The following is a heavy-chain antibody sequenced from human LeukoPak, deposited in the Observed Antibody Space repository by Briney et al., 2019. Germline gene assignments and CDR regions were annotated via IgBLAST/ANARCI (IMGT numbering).Heavy chain of an antibody. Sequence: GGSLRFSCAASGFTFSSYAMSWVRQAPGKGLEWVSAISAGGGSTYYADSVKGRFTISRDNSKNTLYLQMNSLRAEDTALYYCAGTAMGYYVRFPNDYWGQGTLVTGSS. CDR3: AGTAMGYYVRFPNDY. V-gene: IGHV3-23*01. D-gene: IGHD3-10*02. CDR1: GFTFSSYA. CDR2: ISAGGGST. J-gene: IGHJ4*02.